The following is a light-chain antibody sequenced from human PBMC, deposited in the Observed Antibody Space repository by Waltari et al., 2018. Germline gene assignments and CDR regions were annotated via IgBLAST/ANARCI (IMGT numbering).Light chain of an antibody. V-gene: IGKV1-39*01. CDR1: ENIANY. J-gene: IGKJ2*01. CDR3: QQSYSRPPT. Sequence: DIQMTPAPSSLSASIGDRVIITCRASENIANYVSWYRQKPGTAPELLIYRISSLQSGVPSRFSGGGSGTDFTLTISRLQPEDFATYICQQSYSRPPTFGQGTKVEIK. CDR2: RIS.